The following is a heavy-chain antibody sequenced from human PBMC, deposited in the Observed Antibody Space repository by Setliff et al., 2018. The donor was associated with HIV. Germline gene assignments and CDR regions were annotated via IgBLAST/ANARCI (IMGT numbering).Heavy chain of an antibody. V-gene: IGHV4-59*01. Sequence: SETLSLTCTVSGGSISTYYWSWIRQPPGKGLEWIGSIYFTGSSDNNPSLKSRVTLSVDTSKHQVSLKLSSVTAADTAVYYCARDRSSGRGYYYYYYMDVWGKGTTVTVSS. CDR1: GGSISTYY. J-gene: IGHJ6*03. CDR2: IYFTGSS. D-gene: IGHD6-19*01. CDR3: ARDRSSGRGYYYYYYMDV.